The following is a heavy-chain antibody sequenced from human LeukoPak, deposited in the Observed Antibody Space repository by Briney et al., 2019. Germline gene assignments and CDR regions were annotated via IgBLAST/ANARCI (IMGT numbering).Heavy chain of an antibody. Sequence: GGSPSLSCAASGFTVSSYHMSWVRQAPGKGLEWVSVIYTDGSTYYADSVKGRFTISRDNSKNTLYLQMNSLRAEDTAVYYCAKGGIGSSGLDYWGQGTPVTVSS. J-gene: IGHJ4*02. CDR2: IYTDGST. D-gene: IGHD6-13*01. V-gene: IGHV3-53*01. CDR3: AKGGIGSSGLDY. CDR1: GFTVSSYH.